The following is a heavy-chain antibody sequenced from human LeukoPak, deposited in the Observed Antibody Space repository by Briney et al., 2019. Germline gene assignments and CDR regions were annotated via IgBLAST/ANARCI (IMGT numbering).Heavy chain of an antibody. J-gene: IGHJ6*03. CDR1: GYTFTSYD. CDR2: MNPNSGNT. D-gene: IGHD6-13*01. V-gene: IGHV1-8*03. Sequence: ASVKVSCKASGYTFTSYDINWVRQATGQGLEWMGWMNPNSGNTGYAQKFQGRVTITRNTSISTAYMELSSLRSEDTAVYYCARGHSSSWYGPSYYYYMDVWGKGTTVTVSS. CDR3: ARGHSSSWYGPSYYYYMDV.